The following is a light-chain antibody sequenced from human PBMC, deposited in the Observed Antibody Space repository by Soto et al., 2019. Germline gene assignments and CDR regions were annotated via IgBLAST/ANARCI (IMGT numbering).Light chain of an antibody. CDR2: AAS. J-gene: IGKJ2*01. CDR1: QSVSSN. Sequence: EIVMTQSPATLSVSPGERATLSCRASQSVSSNLAWYQQKPGQAPRLLIYAASTRPTGIPARFSGSRSGTEFTLTISSLQSEDFAVYYCQQYNNWPYTFGQGTKLEIK. CDR3: QQYNNWPYT. V-gene: IGKV3-15*01.